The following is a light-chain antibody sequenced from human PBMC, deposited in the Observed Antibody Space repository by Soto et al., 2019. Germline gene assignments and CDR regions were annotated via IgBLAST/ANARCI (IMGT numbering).Light chain of an antibody. CDR1: QDIGTW. J-gene: IGKJ3*01. Sequence: DIQLTQSPSSVSASVGDRVTITCRASQDIGTWLAWYQQKPGKAPKLLIYVASNLQSGVPSRFSGAGSGTDFNLTITSLQPEDFATYHCQQAYSFPFTCGPGTKVDFK. CDR2: VAS. CDR3: QQAYSFPFT. V-gene: IGKV1-12*01.